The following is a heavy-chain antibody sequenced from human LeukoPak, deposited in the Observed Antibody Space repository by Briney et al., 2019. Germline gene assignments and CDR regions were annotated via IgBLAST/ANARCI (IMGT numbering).Heavy chain of an antibody. Sequence: GSLRLSCAASGFTVSSNYMSWVRQPPGKGLEWIGSIYYSGITYYNPSLKSRVTISIDTPKNQFSLKVTSVTDADTAVYYCASRPVHDYGDYKGDYWGQGTLVTVSS. J-gene: IGHJ4*02. CDR1: GFTVSSNY. CDR3: ASRPVHDYGDYKGDY. CDR2: IYYSGIT. V-gene: IGHV4-39*01. D-gene: IGHD4-17*01.